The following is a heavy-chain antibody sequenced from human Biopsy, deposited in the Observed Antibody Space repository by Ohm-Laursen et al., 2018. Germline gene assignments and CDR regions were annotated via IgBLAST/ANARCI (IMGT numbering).Heavy chain of an antibody. D-gene: IGHD2/OR15-2a*01. V-gene: IGHV4-59*01. J-gene: IGHJ6*02. CDR2: IYYSGST. CDR1: GGSISSDY. CDR3: ARAANSTGWPYYYFYGMDV. Sequence: TLSLTCTVSGGSISSDYWSWIRQTPGKGLEWIGYIYYSGSTNYNPSLKSRVTISVDTSRNQFSLRLNSVTAADTAVYYCARAANSTGWPYYYFYGMDVWGQGTTVTVSS.